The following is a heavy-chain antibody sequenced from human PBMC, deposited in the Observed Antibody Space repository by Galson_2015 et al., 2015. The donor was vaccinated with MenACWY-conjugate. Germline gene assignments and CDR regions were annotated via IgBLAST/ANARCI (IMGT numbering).Heavy chain of an antibody. D-gene: IGHD2-2*01. CDR2: IRNDGSDK. V-gene: IGHV3-30*02. J-gene: IGHJ4*02. Sequence: FLRLSGAASGVPVSSYGMHWVRQAPGKGLEGVAFIRNDGSDKYYVDSVKGRFTISRDNSNNTLFLQMNSLRPEDTAVYYCATPGSTSWPYWGQGTLVTVSS. CDR3: ATPGSTSWPY. CDR1: GVPVSSYG.